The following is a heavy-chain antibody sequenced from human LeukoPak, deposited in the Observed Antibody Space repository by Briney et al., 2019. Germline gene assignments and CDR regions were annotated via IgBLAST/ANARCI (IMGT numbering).Heavy chain of an antibody. D-gene: IGHD5-24*01. CDR3: ASPPIRNDAFDI. Sequence: SETLSLTCAVYGGSFSGYYWSWIRQPSGKGLEWIGEINHSGSTNYNPSLKSRVTISVDTSKNQFSLKLSSVTAADTAVYYCASPPIRNDAFDIWGQGTMVTVSS. V-gene: IGHV4-34*01. CDR2: INHSGST. CDR1: GGSFSGYY. J-gene: IGHJ3*02.